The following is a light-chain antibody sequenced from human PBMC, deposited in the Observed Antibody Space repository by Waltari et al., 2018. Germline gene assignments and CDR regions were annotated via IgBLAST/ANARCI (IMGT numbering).Light chain of an antibody. CDR3: QQYYRIPRT. CDR2: WAS. V-gene: IGKV4-1*01. CDR1: QSVLYNSNDKNY. Sequence: DIVMTQSPDSLAVSLGERATINCKSSQSVLYNSNDKNYLAWYQKKQGQPPRLLIYWASTRESGVPERFSGSGSGTDFTLTISSLQAEDVAVYYCQQYYRIPRTFGQGTTVDIK. J-gene: IGKJ1*01.